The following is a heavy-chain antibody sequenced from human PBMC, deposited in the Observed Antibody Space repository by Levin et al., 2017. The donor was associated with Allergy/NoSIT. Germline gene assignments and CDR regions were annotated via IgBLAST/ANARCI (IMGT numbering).Heavy chain of an antibody. V-gene: IGHV3-48*03. D-gene: IGHD3-22*01. CDR2: ISPSGSTV. J-gene: IGHJ4*02. Sequence: GGSLRLSCAASGFTFSSYEMNWVRQAPGKGLEWISYISPSGSTVYYVDSVKGRFTISRDNAKNSLYLQMNTLRAEDTAVYYCAREWIHLSSGYFTDYWGQGTLVTIAS. CDR1: GFTFSSYE. CDR3: AREWIHLSSGYFTDY.